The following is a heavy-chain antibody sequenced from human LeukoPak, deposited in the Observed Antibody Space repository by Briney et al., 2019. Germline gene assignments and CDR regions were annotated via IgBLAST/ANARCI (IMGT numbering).Heavy chain of an antibody. CDR3: TRGGGNCGGDCPYYFDY. V-gene: IGHV3-49*04. J-gene: IGHJ4*02. CDR2: IRSKAYGGTT. CDR1: GFTFGDYA. D-gene: IGHD2-21*02. Sequence: GGALRLSSTASGFTFGDYAMRVVREGPGKGQWSVCFIRSKAYGGTTEYAASVTGRFTISRDDSNSIAYLQMNSLKTEDTAVYYCTRGGGNCGGDCPYYFDYWGQGTLVTVSS.